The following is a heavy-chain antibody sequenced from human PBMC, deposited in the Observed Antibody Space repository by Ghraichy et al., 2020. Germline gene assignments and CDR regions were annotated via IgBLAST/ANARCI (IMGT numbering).Heavy chain of an antibody. J-gene: IGHJ5*02. D-gene: IGHD6-13*01. CDR3: ARDPFGAAAGINWFDP. Sequence: GGSLRLSCAASGFTFSSYSMNWVRQAPGKGLEWVSSISSSSSYIYYADSVKGRFTISRDNAKNSLYLQMNSLRAEDTAVYYCARDPFGAAAGINWFDPWGQGTLVTVSS. CDR2: ISSSSSYI. V-gene: IGHV3-21*01. CDR1: GFTFSSYS.